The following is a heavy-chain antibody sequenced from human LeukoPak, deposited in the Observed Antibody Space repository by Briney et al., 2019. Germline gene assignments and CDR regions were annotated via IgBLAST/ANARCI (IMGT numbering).Heavy chain of an antibody. D-gene: IGHD3-10*01. CDR3: ARATGSGSFLIDY. Sequence: GGSLRLSCADPGFTFSSCAMQWVRQAPGKGLEWVTLISSDESTTHYRDSVKGRFTISRDNSKNTLYLEMDSLRTEDTAVYYCARATGSGSFLIDYWGQGTLVTVSS. V-gene: IGHV3-30*04. CDR1: GFTFSSCA. J-gene: IGHJ4*02. CDR2: ISSDESTT.